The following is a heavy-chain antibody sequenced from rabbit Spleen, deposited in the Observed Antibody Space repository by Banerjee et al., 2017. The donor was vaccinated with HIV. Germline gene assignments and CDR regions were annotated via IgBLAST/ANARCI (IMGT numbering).Heavy chain of an antibody. J-gene: IGHJ6*01. V-gene: IGHV1S40*01. CDR3: ARDAGTSFSTYGMDL. CDR2: IYAGSSGST. Sequence: QSLEESGGDLVKPGASLTLTCTASGFSFSFSNYMCWVRQPPGKGLEWIACIYAGSSGSTYSATWAKGRFTISKTSSTTVTLQMTSLTVADTATYFCARDAGTSFSTYGMDLWGQGTLVTVS. CDR1: GFSFSFSNY. D-gene: IGHD8-1*01.